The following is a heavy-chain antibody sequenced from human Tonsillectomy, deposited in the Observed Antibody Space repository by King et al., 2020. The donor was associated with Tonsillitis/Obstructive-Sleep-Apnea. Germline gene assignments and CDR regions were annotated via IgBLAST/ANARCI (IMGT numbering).Heavy chain of an antibody. J-gene: IGHJ4*02. CDR3: TTGYCTNGVSYSPDY. CDR2: IKSKTDGGTT. CDR1: GFTFSNAW. V-gene: IGHV3-15*01. D-gene: IGHD2-8*01. Sequence: VQLVESGGGLVKPGGSLRLSCAASGFTFSNAWMSWVRQAPGKGLEWVGRIKSKTDGGTTDYAAPVKGRFTISRDDSKNTLYLQMNSLKTEDTAVYYCTTGYCTNGVSYSPDYWGQGTLVTVSS.